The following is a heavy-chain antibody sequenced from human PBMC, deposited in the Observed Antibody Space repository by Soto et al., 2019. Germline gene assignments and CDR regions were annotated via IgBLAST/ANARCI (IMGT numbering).Heavy chain of an antibody. J-gene: IGHJ4*02. CDR3: ARDRLRSRQWLVQ. CDR1: GFTFSSYS. D-gene: IGHD6-19*01. CDR2: ISSSSSYI. V-gene: IGHV3-21*01. Sequence: GGSLRLSCAASGFTFSSYSMNWVRQAPGKGLEWVSSISSSSSYIYYADSVKGRFTISRDNAKNSLYLQMNSLRAEDTAVYYCARDRLRSRQWLVQWGQGTLVTVSS.